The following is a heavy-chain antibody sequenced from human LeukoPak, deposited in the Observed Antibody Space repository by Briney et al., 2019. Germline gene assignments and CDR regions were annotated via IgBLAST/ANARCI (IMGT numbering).Heavy chain of an antibody. J-gene: IGHJ4*02. CDR3: ARVARGDSGSYYSPYYFDY. CDR1: GFNVSSNY. D-gene: IGHD3-10*01. CDR2: IYTSGRT. Sequence: GGSLRLSCAASGFNVSSNYMSWVRQAPRKGLEWVSVIYTSGRTYYADSVKGRFTISRDNSKNTLNLQINSLRAEDTAVYYCARVARGDSGSYYSPYYFDYWGQGTLVTVSS. V-gene: IGHV3-53*01.